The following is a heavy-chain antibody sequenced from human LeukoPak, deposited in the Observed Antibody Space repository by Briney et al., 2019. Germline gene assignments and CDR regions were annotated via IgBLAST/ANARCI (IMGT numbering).Heavy chain of an antibody. CDR3: ARSQTGGTFDY. Sequence: SQTLSLTCAISGDSVSIKSAAWNWIRQSPPRGLEWLGRTYYRSKWSSGYAESVKSRPSVSPDTSKDQFSLQLRSVTPEDTAVYYCARSQTGGTFDYWGQGALVTVSS. V-gene: IGHV6-1*01. D-gene: IGHD1-26*01. CDR1: GDSVSIKSAA. J-gene: IGHJ4*02. CDR2: TYYRSKWSS.